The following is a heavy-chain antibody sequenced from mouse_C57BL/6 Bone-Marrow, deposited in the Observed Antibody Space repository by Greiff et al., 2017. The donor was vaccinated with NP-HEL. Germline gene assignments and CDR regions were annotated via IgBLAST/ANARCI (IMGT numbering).Heavy chain of an antibody. CDR2: INPNYGTT. CDR3: ARLGHLYAMDY. J-gene: IGHJ4*01. V-gene: IGHV1-39*01. Sequence: EVKVVESGPELVKPGASVKISCKASGYSFTDYNMNWVKQSNGKSLEWIGVINPNYGTTSYNQKFKGKAALTVDQSSSTAYMQLNSLTSEDSAVYYCARLGHLYAMDYWGQGTSVTVSS. D-gene: IGHD6-1*01. CDR1: GYSFTDYN.